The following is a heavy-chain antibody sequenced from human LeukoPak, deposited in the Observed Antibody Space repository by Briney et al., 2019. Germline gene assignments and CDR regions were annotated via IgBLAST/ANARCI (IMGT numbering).Heavy chain of an antibody. CDR2: ISSRSTYI. V-gene: IGHV3-11*06. CDR3: ARGGTGAFDY. CDR1: GFSFSDYY. Sequence: GGSLRLACTASGFSFSDYYMSWIRQAPGKGLGWISYISSRSTYISDADSVKGRFTISRDNAKNLLFLQMNRLRVEDTALYYCARGGTGAFDYWGQGILVTVSS. D-gene: IGHD2-8*02. J-gene: IGHJ4*02.